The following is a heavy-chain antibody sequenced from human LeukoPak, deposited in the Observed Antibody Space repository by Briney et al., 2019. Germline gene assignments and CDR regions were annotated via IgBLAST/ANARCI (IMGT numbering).Heavy chain of an antibody. Sequence: GGPLRLSGAASEFTFSSHAMSWGRQSPGKGLEWVSAISSSSDHIYYAGSVQGRFPFSTNNSKTPPYLRMNTLRAEDTALYYCANFVDTSTGGNDYWGQGTLVTVST. J-gene: IGHJ4*02. CDR2: ISSSSDHI. CDR1: EFTFSSHA. V-gene: IGHV3-23*01. CDR3: ANFVDTSTGGNDY. D-gene: IGHD4-17*01.